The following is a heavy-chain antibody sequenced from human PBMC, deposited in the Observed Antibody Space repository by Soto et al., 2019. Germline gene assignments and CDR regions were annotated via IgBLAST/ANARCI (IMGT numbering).Heavy chain of an antibody. CDR1: GFSLSTSGVG. D-gene: IGHD2-15*01. V-gene: IGHV2-5*02. Sequence: QITLKQSGPTLVKPTQTLTLTCTFSGFSLSTSGVGVGWLRQPPGKALEWLAFIYWDDDKRYSPSLKSRLTITKDTTKNQVALTMTNMDPVDTATYCRAHGRVVPAKGNNWFDTWDQGTLVSVSS. CDR3: AHGRVVPAKGNNWFDT. J-gene: IGHJ5*02. CDR2: IYWDDDK.